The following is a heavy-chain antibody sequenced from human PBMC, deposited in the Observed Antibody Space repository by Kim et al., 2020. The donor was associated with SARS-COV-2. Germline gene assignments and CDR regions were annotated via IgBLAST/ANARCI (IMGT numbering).Heavy chain of an antibody. Sequence: TRYSPSFPGQVTISADKSISTAYLQWSSLKASDTAMYYCARHGSGSGSDYWGQGTLVTVSS. CDR2: T. J-gene: IGHJ4*02. V-gene: IGHV5-51*01. D-gene: IGHD3-10*01. CDR3: ARHGSGSGSDY.